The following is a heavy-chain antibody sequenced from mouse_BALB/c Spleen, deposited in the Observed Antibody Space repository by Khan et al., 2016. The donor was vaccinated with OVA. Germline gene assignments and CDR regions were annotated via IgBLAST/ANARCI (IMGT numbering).Heavy chain of an antibody. Sequence: QVQLKESGPGLVAPSQSLSITCTVSGFSLTSYDISWIRQPPGKGLEWLGVIWTGGGTNYNTAFMSRLSISKDNSKSQVFLKMNSLQSDDTAIDYCVRRGTAYGSLSVYFDDWGAGTTITVSS. CDR2: IWTGGGT. CDR1: GFSLTSYD. CDR3: VRRGTAYGSLSVYFDD. J-gene: IGHJ1*01. D-gene: IGHD1-1*01. V-gene: IGHV2-9-2*01.